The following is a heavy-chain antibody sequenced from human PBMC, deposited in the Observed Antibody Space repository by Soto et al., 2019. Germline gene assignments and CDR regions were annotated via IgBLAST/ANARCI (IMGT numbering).Heavy chain of an antibody. CDR2: IYYSGST. J-gene: IGHJ5*02. CDR1: GGSISSGCYY. CDR3: AREGCSSTSCSWANWFDP. D-gene: IGHD2-2*01. V-gene: IGHV4-31*03. Sequence: PSETLSLTCTVSGGSISSGCYYWSWIRQHPGKGLEWIGYIYYSGSTYYNQSLKSRVTISVDTSKNQFSLKLSSVTAADTAVYYCAREGCSSTSCSWANWFDPWGQGTLVTVSS.